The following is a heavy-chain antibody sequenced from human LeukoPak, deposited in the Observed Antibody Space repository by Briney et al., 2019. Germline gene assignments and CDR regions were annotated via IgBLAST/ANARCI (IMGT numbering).Heavy chain of an antibody. CDR1: GYSFTTYW. CDR2: IYPDDSDT. Sequence: GESLKISCKGGGYSFTTYWVAWVRRVPGKDLEWMGIIYPDDSDTRYNPSSRGHVTISADKSINTAYLQWNSLRASDTAIYYCARLHTVVRFLDFWGHGTQVTVSS. D-gene: IGHD2-21*01. J-gene: IGHJ4*01. V-gene: IGHV5-51*01. CDR3: ARLHTVVRFLDF.